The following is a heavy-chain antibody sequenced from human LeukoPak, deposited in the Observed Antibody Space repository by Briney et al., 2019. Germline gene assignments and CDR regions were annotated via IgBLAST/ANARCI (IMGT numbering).Heavy chain of an antibody. J-gene: IGHJ3*02. D-gene: IGHD3-22*01. CDR3: ARESGYYYDSSGPGAFDI. V-gene: IGHV4-30-4*01. CDR1: GGSISSGDYY. Sequence: SQTLSLTCTVSGGSISSGDYYWSWIRQPPGKGLEWIGYIYYSGSTDYNPSLKSRVTISVDTSKNQFSLKLSSVTAADTAVYYCARESGYYYDSSGPGAFDIWGQGTMVTVSS. CDR2: IYYSGST.